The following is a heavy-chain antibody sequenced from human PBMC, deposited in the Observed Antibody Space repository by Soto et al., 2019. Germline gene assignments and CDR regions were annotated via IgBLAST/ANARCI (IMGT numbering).Heavy chain of an antibody. D-gene: IGHD4-4*01. J-gene: IGHJ6*02. CDR2: IDSDGSTT. CDR1: GFTFSVYW. Sequence: EVQLVESGGGLVQPGGSLRLSCAASGFTFSVYWMHWVRQPPGKGLVWVSRIDSDGSTTSYADSVKGRFTISRDNAKSTLYLQMNRLRAEDTAVYYCARPGYSNYGPGVDVWGQGTTVTVSS. CDR3: ARPGYSNYGPGVDV. V-gene: IGHV3-74*01.